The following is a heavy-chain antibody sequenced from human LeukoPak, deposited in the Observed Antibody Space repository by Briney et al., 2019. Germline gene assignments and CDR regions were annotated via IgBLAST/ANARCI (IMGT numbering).Heavy chain of an antibody. CDR1: GHTFTGYY. CDR3: ARALSYMQQLAEYFQH. CDR2: INPNSGGT. V-gene: IGHV1-2*02. J-gene: IGHJ1*01. D-gene: IGHD6-13*01. Sequence: ASVKVSCKASGHTFTGYYMHWVRQAPGQGLEWMGWINPNSGGTNYAQKFQGRVTMTRDTSISTAYMELSRLRSDDTAVYYCARALSYMQQLAEYFQHWGQGTLVTVSS.